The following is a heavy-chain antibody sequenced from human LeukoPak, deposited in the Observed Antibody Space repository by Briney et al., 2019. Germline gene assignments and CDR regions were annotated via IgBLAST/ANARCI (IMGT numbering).Heavy chain of an antibody. CDR3: ARPPNLRDDAFDI. J-gene: IGHJ3*02. CDR1: GYTFTGYY. D-gene: IGHD1-1*01. Sequence: PSASVKVSCKASGYTFTGYYMHWVRQAPGQGLEWMGWINPNSGGTKYAQNFQGRVTLTRDTSINTAYMELSRLSSDDTAVYYCARPPNLRDDAFDIWGQGTMVTVSS. V-gene: IGHV1-2*02. CDR2: INPNSGGT.